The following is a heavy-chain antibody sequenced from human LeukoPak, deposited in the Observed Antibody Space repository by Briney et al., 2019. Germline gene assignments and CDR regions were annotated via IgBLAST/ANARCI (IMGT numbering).Heavy chain of an antibody. V-gene: IGHV4-39*01. CDR1: GGSIIIISYY. J-gene: IGHJ4*02. Sequence: SESLSLTCTVSGGSIIIISYYSGWIRQPPGKGLEWIGCIYYSGSTYYNPSLKSRVTISVDTSKNRFSLKLSSVTAADTAVYYCASQGLPPDYWGQGTLVTVSS. D-gene: IGHD5-12*01. CDR3: ASQGLPPDY. CDR2: IYYSGST.